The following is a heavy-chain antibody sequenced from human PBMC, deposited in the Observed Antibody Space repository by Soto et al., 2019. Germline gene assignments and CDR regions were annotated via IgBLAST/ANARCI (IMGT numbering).Heavy chain of an antibody. Sequence: SETLSLTCTVSGGSFSPNYWAWIRQPPGKGLEWIGYIYYSGSAYYNPSLKSRVTISVDTSKNQFSLKLSSVTAADTAVYYCAREGRPSLDGYAKGGLDFDYWGQGTLVTVSS. J-gene: IGHJ4*02. CDR2: IYYSGSA. CDR1: GGSFSPNY. CDR3: AREGRPSLDGYAKGGLDFDY. D-gene: IGHD5-12*01. V-gene: IGHV4-59*12.